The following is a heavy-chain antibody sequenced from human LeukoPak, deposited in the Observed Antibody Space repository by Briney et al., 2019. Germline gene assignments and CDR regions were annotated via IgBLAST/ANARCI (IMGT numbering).Heavy chain of an antibody. CDR1: GYTFTGYY. V-gene: IGHV1-2*02. D-gene: IGHD5-18*01. Sequence: ASVKVSCKASGYTFTGYYMHWVRQAPGQGLEWMGWINPNSGGTNYAQKFQGKVTMTRDTSISTAYMELSRLRSDDTAVYYCARGYSYGYGPLYYYYYYMDVWGKGTTVTVSS. CDR2: INPNSGGT. CDR3: ARGYSYGYGPLYYYYYYMDV. J-gene: IGHJ6*03.